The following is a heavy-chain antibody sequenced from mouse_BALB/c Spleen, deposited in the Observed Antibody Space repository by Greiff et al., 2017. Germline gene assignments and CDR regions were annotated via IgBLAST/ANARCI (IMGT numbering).Heavy chain of an antibody. Sequence: EVKLMESGAELVKPGASVKLSCTASGFNIKDTYMHWVKQRPEQGLEWIGRIDPANGNTKYDPKFQGKATITADTSSNTAYLQLSSLTSEDTAVYYCALTGTGYYAMDYWGQGTSVTVSS. V-gene: IGHV14-3*02. CDR1: GFNIKDTY. J-gene: IGHJ4*01. D-gene: IGHD4-1*01. CDR3: ALTGTGYYAMDY. CDR2: IDPANGNT.